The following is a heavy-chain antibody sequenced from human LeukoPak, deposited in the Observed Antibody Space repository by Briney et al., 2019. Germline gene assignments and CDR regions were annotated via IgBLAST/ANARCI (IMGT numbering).Heavy chain of an antibody. CDR1: GFMFSNYY. CDR3: AGGGYGHNMDV. V-gene: IGHV3-74*01. D-gene: IGHD3-10*01. J-gene: IGHJ6*03. CDR2: IKNAGIDT. Sequence: PGGSLRLSCVGSGFMFSNYYMYWVRQAPGKGLVWVSRIKNAGIDTIYADSVKGRFTVSRDNAKNTVYLQMSSLRAEDTAVYYCAGGGYGHNMDVWGEGTTVTVSS.